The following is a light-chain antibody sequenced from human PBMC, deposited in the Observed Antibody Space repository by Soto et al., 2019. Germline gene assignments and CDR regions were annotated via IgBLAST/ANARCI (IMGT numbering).Light chain of an antibody. CDR1: QGVSTW. Sequence: IQMDQSPSAVPASVGDRLTITCRASQGVSTWLAWYQQKQGEAPNXXSYTASSLQSGVPSRFRGSGSGTDFTLTINGLKPEDFETYYCQQAASFPITFGQGTRLEIK. CDR2: TAS. J-gene: IGKJ5*01. CDR3: QQAASFPIT. V-gene: IGKV1-12*01.